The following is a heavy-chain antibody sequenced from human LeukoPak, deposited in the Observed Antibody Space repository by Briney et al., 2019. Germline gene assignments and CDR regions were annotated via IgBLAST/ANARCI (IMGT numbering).Heavy chain of an antibody. V-gene: IGHV2-5*02. CDR2: IFWDDNE. D-gene: IGHD2-2*01. J-gene: IGHJ5*01. Sequence: SGPTLVNPTQTLTLTCTFSGFSLSTGGMGVGWIRQPPGKALEWLAFIFWDDNEHYSPSLKNRLTITKDTSKNQVILTMTNMDPVTPPTYYFPPRHNLGVPAPVVPSDSWGKGPLVTVSS. CDR1: GFSLSTGGMG. CDR3: PPRHNLGVPAPVVPSDS.